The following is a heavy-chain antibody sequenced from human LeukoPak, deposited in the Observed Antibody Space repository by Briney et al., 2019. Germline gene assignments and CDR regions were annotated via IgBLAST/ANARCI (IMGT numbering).Heavy chain of an antibody. D-gene: IGHD6-13*01. CDR1: GFTFSSYW. CDR2: IKTDGSRT. V-gene: IGHV3-74*01. CDR3: AKEGSIAAAGTAGRYYYYYMDV. Sequence: PGGSLRLSCAASGFTFSSYWMHWVRQAPGKGLVWVSHIKTDGSRTNYADSVKGRFTISRDNSKNTLYLQMNSLRAEDTAVYYCAKEGSIAAAGTAGRYYYYYMDVWGKGTTVTISS. J-gene: IGHJ6*03.